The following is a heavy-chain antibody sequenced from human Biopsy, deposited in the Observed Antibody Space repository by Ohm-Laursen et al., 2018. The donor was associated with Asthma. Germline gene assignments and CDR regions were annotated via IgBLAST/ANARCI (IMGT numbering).Heavy chain of an antibody. J-gene: IGHJ4*02. CDR1: GFTFSSYG. Sequence: SLRLSCSATGFTFSSYGMHWVRQAPGKGLEWVAVISYDGSNKYYADSVKGRFTISRDNSKNTLYLQMNSLRAEDTAVYYCASQSSGSDFWSGYYYFDYWGQGTLVTVSS. CDR3: ASQSSGSDFWSGYYYFDY. D-gene: IGHD3-3*01. CDR2: ISYDGSNK. V-gene: IGHV3-30*03.